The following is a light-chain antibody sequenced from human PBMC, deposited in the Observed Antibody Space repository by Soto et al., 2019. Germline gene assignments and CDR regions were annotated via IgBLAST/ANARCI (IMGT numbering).Light chain of an antibody. CDR3: SSFSSSGSLV. CDR1: NSDVGGYNY. V-gene: IGLV2-14*01. CDR2: EVF. J-gene: IGLJ2*01. Sequence: QSALTQPASVSGSPGQSITISCTGSNSDVGGYNYVSWYQQHPGKAPKLLIYEVFNRPSGVSSRFSGSKSGNTASLTISGRQAEDEDDDYCSSFSSSGSLVFGGGTKVTVL.